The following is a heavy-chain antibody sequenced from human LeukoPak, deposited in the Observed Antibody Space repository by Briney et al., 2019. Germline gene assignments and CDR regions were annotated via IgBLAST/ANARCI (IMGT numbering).Heavy chain of an antibody. CDR2: INPSGGST. Sequence: GASVKVSCKASGYTFTSYYIHWVRQAPGQGLEWMGIINPSGGSTNYAQKFQGRVTITADKSTSTAYMELSSLRSEDTAVYYCARGDPSDSNFDYWGQGTLVTVSS. D-gene: IGHD6-13*01. V-gene: IGHV1-46*01. CDR1: GYTFTSYY. CDR3: ARGDPSDSNFDY. J-gene: IGHJ4*02.